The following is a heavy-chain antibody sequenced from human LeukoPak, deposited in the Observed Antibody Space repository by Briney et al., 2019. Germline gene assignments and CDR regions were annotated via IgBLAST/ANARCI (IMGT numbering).Heavy chain of an antibody. V-gene: IGHV4-31*03. D-gene: IGHD4-17*01. J-gene: IGHJ4*02. CDR3: ARAITDYGDLFDY. CDR2: IYYSGST. CDR1: GGSISNGGYY. Sequence: SETLSLTCTVSGGSISNGGYYWSWIRQHPGKGLEWIGYIYYSGSTYYNPSLKSRVTISVDTSKNQFSPKLSSVTAADTAVYYCARAITDYGDLFDYWGQGTLVTVSS.